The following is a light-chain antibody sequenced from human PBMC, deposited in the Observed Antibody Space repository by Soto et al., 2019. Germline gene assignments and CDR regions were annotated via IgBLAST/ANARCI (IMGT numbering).Light chain of an antibody. CDR3: SSYTSSNTLEV. J-gene: IGLJ2*01. Sequence: QSALTQPASVSGSPGQSITISCTGTSSDVGGFNYVSWYQHHPGKGPKLMIYEVSNRPSGVSNRFSGSKSGNTASLTISGLQADDEADYYCSSYTSSNTLEVFGGGTKLTVL. CDR2: EVS. CDR1: SSDVGGFNY. V-gene: IGLV2-14*01.